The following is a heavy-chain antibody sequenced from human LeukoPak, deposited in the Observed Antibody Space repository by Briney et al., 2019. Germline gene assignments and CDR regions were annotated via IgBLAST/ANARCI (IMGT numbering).Heavy chain of an antibody. D-gene: IGHD3-10*01. CDR1: GYSISSGYY. CDR3: ARSSPGAIWFGELTPLFPRGYYMDV. V-gene: IGHV4-38-2*02. J-gene: IGHJ6*03. Sequence: SGTLSLTCTVSGYSISSGYYWGWIRQPPGKGLEWIGSIYHSGSTYYNPSLTSRVTISVDTSKNQFSLKLSSVSAADTAVYYCARSSPGAIWFGELTPLFPRGYYMDVWGKGTTVTVSS. CDR2: IYHSGST.